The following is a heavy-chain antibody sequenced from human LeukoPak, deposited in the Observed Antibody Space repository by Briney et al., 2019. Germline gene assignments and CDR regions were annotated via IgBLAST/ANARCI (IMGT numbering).Heavy chain of an antibody. V-gene: IGHV4-31*03. CDR1: GGSISSGGYY. J-gene: IGHJ4*02. CDR3: ARHRYYYGSGIDY. D-gene: IGHD3-10*01. Sequence: PSQTLSLTCTVSGGSISSGGYYWSWIRQHPGKGLEWIGYIYYSGSTYYNPSLKSRVTISVDTSKNQFSLKLSSVTAADTAAYYCARHRYYYGSGIDYWGQGTLVTVSS. CDR2: IYYSGST.